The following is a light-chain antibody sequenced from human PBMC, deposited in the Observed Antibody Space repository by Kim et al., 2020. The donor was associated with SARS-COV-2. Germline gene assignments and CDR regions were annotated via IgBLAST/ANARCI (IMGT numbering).Light chain of an antibody. Sequence: DIQMTQSPSTLSASVGDRVTITCRASQSVSSWLAWYQQKPGKAPKLLIYKASSLESGVPSRFSGSGSGTEFTLTISSLRPDDFATYYCQQYNIYAWTFGQGTKVDIK. CDR3: QQYNIYAWT. V-gene: IGKV1-5*03. J-gene: IGKJ1*01. CDR1: QSVSSW. CDR2: KAS.